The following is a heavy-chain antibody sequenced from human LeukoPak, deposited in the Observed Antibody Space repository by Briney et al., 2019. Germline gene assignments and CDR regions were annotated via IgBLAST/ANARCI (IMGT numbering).Heavy chain of an antibody. D-gene: IGHD6-13*01. Sequence: GGSLRLSCAASGFTFNTYSMNWVRQAPGKGREWVSHISSVSSTIYYADSVKGRFTISRDNDKTSLYLQMNSLRDEDTAVYYCARVEQQPRAVCGMDVWGPGTTVTVSS. CDR3: ARVEQQPRAVCGMDV. J-gene: IGHJ6*02. CDR1: GFTFNTYS. V-gene: IGHV3-48*02. CDR2: ISSVSSTI.